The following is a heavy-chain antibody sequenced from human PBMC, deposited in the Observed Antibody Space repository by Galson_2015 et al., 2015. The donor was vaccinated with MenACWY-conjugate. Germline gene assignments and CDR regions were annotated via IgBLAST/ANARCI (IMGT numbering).Heavy chain of an antibody. V-gene: IGHV3-30*02. Sequence: SLRLSCAASGFTFSSYGMHWVRQAPGKGLEWVAFIRYDGSNKYYADSVKGRFTISRDNSKNTLYLQMNSLRAEDTAVYYCAKDRARLGYYYYYMDVWGKGTTVTVSS. CDR1: GFTFSSYG. CDR3: AKDRARLGYYYYYMDV. CDR2: IRYDGSNK. J-gene: IGHJ6*03.